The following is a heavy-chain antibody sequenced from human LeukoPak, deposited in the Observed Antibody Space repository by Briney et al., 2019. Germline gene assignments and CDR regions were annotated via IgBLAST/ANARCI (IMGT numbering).Heavy chain of an antibody. CDR1: GFTFSNYA. CDR3: ATQWGYCSSRNCYVVY. Sequence: GSLRLSCAASGFTFSNYAMSWVRQAPGKGLEWVSAISGSADITYYADSVKGRFTISRDNFKNTLYLQMNSLRAEDTAVYYCATQWGYCSSRNCYVVYWGQGTLVTVSS. D-gene: IGHD2-2*01. J-gene: IGHJ4*02. CDR2: ISGSADIT. V-gene: IGHV3-23*01.